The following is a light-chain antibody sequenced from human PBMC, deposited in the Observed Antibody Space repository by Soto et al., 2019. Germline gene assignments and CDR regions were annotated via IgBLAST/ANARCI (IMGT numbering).Light chain of an antibody. CDR1: QSISGD. CDR2: AAS. V-gene: IGKV1-39*01. Sequence: GDRVTITCRASQSISGDLNWYQQKPGKAPKLLMYAASKLQSAVPSRFSGSGSGPDFTLTISSLQPEDFATYYCQHSYSTPRTFGQGTTLENK. CDR3: QHSYSTPRT. J-gene: IGKJ2*01.